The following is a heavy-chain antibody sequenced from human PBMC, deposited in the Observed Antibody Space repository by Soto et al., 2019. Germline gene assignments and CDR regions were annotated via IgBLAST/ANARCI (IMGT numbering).Heavy chain of an antibody. CDR3: ARDFRVAAAGSGFGT. J-gene: IGHJ5*02. V-gene: IGHV4-31*03. CDR2: MYHSGTM. D-gene: IGHD6-13*01. Sequence: TLSLTSTVSCGFISSGHYYWSWIRQHPGKGLEWLGFMYHSGTMFYNPALQTRITMSVDTSKNQFSLKLTSVTVADTAVYYCARDFRVAAAGSGFGTWGQGTLVTVSS. CDR1: CGFISSGHYY.